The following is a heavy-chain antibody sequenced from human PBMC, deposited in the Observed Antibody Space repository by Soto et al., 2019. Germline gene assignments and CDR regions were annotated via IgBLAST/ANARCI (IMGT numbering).Heavy chain of an antibody. CDR1: GGSASSYY. CDR3: ARRLGVY. J-gene: IGHJ4*02. CDR2: IYYSGST. V-gene: IGHV4-59*02. D-gene: IGHD1-26*01. Sequence: SETLSLTCSVSGGSASSYYWSWIRQPPGKGLEWIGYIYYSGSTDYSPSLKSRVTMSIDTSQNQVSLKLTSVTTADTAVYYCARRLGVYWGQGTQVTVSS.